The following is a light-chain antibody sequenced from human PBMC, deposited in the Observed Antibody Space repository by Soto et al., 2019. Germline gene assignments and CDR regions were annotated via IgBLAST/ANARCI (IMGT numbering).Light chain of an antibody. J-gene: IGLJ2*01. CDR1: SSDVGGYNY. Sequence: QLVLTQPASVSGSPGQSITISCTGTSSDVGGYNYVSWYQQHPGKAPKLMIYDVSNRPSGVSNRFSGSKSGNTASLTISGLQAEDEADYDCSSYTSSSTYVVFGGGTKLTVL. V-gene: IGLV2-14*01. CDR3: SSYTSSSTYVV. CDR2: DVS.